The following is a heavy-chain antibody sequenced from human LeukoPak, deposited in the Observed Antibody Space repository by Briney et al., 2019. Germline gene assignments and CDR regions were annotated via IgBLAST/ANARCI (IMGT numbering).Heavy chain of an antibody. V-gene: IGHV3-30*03. J-gene: IGHJ4*02. CDR3: ARDGRIPAALEYFDS. Sequence: PGGSLRLSCAASGFTFSNYGMHWVRQAPGKGLEWVAVISYEGMKEYYLDSVKGRFTISRDNSKNTLFLQMNSLRVEDAAMYYCARDGRIPAALEYFDSWGQGTLVTVSS. CDR1: GFTFSNYG. D-gene: IGHD2-2*01. CDR2: ISYEGMKE.